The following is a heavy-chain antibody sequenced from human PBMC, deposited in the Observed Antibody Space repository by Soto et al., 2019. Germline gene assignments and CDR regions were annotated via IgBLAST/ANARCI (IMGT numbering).Heavy chain of an antibody. CDR2: ISYDGSNK. J-gene: IGHJ4*02. D-gene: IGHD6-19*01. Sequence: SLRLSCAASGFTFSSYAMHWVRQAPGKGLEWVAVISYDGSNKYYADSVKGRFTISRDNSKNTLYLQMNSLRAEDTAVYYCARPVYISGFDYWGQGTLVTVSS. CDR3: ARPVYISGFDY. V-gene: IGHV3-30-3*01. CDR1: GFTFSSYA.